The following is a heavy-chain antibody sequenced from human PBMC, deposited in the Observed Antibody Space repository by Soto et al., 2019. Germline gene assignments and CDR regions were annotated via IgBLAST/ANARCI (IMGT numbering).Heavy chain of an antibody. D-gene: IGHD4-17*01. J-gene: IGHJ4*02. CDR2: IIPFFRTA. CDR1: GGTFSTFV. CDR3: AKSAPMDAGDKYYYDF. Sequence: SVKVSCKASGGTFSTFVISWVRQAPGQGLEWMGGIIPFFRTARYSQKFEDRITITADESTNTVYMDLRSLTSEDTAIYYCAKSAPMDAGDKYYYDFWGQGALVTVSS. V-gene: IGHV1-69*13.